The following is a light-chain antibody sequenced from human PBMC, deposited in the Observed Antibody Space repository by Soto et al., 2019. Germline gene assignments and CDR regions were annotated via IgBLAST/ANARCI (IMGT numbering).Light chain of an antibody. V-gene: IGKV1-39*01. CDR1: QIISTY. CDR2: AAS. CDR3: QQTYSAPPT. Sequence: DIQMTQSSSSLSASVGDRVTITCRASQIISTYLNWYQQRAGLAPRLLIYAASSLQSGVPPRFSGSGSGTDFTLTISSLQPEDFATYFCQQTYSAPPTFGQGTKVDIK. J-gene: IGKJ1*01.